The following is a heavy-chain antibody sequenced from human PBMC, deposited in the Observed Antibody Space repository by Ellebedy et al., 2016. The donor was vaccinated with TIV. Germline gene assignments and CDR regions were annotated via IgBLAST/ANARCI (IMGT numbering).Heavy chain of an antibody. Sequence: GESLKISCAASGFTFSIYAMSWVRQAPGKGLEWVSLISGSGDRTYYADSAKGRFTISRDNSKSTLYLHMSSLRTEDTAVYYCAKAGYGSGNFYTQNFDSWGQGTLVTVSA. D-gene: IGHD3-10*01. V-gene: IGHV3-23*01. CDR1: GFTFSIYA. J-gene: IGHJ4*02. CDR2: ISGSGDRT. CDR3: AKAGYGSGNFYTQNFDS.